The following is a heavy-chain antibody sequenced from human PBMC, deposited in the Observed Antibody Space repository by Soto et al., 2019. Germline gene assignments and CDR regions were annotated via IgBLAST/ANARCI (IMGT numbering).Heavy chain of an antibody. J-gene: IGHJ6*02. CDR2: IIPIFGTA. D-gene: IGHD3-9*01. V-gene: IGHV1-69*06. CDR3: ANRGYDILTGQLTYYYGIDV. Sequence: SLNGYCKAAGGSLSSYAISWVRQAPGQGLEWMGGIIPIFGTANYAQKFQGRVTITADKSTSTAYMELSSLRSEDTAVYYCANRGYDILTGQLTYYYGIDVWGQGTTVTVSS. CDR1: GGSLSSYA.